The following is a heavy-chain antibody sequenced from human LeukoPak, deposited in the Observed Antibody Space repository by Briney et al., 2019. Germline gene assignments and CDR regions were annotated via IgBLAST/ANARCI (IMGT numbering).Heavy chain of an antibody. V-gene: IGHV4-59*08. J-gene: IGHJ4*02. CDR3: ARHSGPSAHVDY. CDR1: GGSISSYH. D-gene: IGHD5-12*01. Sequence: KDSETLSLTCTDSGGSISSYHWSWIRQPPGKGLECIGYIFYSGSTNYNPSLKSRVTISVDTSRNQFSLKLISVTAADTAVYYCARHSGPSAHVDYWDQGTLVTVSS. CDR2: IFYSGST.